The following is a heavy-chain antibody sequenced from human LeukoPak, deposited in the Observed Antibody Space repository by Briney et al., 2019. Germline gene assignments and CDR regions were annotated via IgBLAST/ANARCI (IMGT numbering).Heavy chain of an antibody. V-gene: IGHV1-8*01. Sequence: ASVKVSCKASGYTFTSYDINWVRQATGQGLEWMGWMNPNSGNTGYAQKFQGRVTMTRNTSISTAYMELSSLRSEDTAVYYCAKDPIWSGPTNLGLFDYWGQGTLVTVSS. CDR2: MNPNSGNT. CDR1: GYTFTSYD. D-gene: IGHD3-3*01. J-gene: IGHJ4*02. CDR3: AKDPIWSGPTNLGLFDY.